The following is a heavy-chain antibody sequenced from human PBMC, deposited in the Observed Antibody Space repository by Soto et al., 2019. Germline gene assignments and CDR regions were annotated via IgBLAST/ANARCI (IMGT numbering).Heavy chain of an antibody. CDR3: ARDTESNRYND. D-gene: IGHD1-20*01. CDR1: GYTFSTSG. Sequence: ASVKVSCKTSGYTFSTSGMSWVRQAPGQGLEGVGWIRPDNGNTKSAQRLQGRVTLTTDTSASTAYMELRSLTSDDTAMYYCARDTESNRYNDWGQGPMVPVSS. V-gene: IGHV1-18*01. CDR2: IRPDNGNT. J-gene: IGHJ1*01.